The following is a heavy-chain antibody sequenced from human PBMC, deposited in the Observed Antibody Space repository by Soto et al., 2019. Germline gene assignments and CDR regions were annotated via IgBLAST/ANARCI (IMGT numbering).Heavy chain of an antibody. V-gene: IGHV1-69*01. D-gene: IGHD2-2*01. CDR3: ANPEGALCSSTSCYSPHRYGMDV. CDR1: GGTFSSYA. Sequence: QVQLVQSGAEVKKPGSSVKVSCKASGGTFSSYAISWVRQAPGPGLEWMGGIIPSFGTANYAQKFQGRVTLTADESTSTAYMELSSLRSEDTAVYYCANPEGALCSSTSCYSPHRYGMDVWGQGTTVSVSS. J-gene: IGHJ6*02. CDR2: IIPSFGTA.